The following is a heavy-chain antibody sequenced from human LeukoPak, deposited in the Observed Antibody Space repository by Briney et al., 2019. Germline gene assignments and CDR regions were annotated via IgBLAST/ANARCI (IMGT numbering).Heavy chain of an antibody. J-gene: IGHJ4*02. CDR3: AKDWISGVQPGYYFDY. CDR1: GFTFSSYA. V-gene: IGHV3-23*01. D-gene: IGHD1-14*01. Sequence: GGSLRLSCAASGFTFSSYAMSWVRQAPGKGLEWVSAISGSGGSTYYADSVRGRFTISRDNSKNTLYLQMKSLRADDTAVYYCAKDWISGVQPGYYFDYWGQGTLVTVSS. CDR2: ISGSGGST.